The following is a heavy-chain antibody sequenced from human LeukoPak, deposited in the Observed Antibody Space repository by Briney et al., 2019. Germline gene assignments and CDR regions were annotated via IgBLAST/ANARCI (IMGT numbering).Heavy chain of an antibody. CDR3: ARDGFSAYDRDFDH. J-gene: IGHJ4*02. Sequence: PSETLSLTCAVSGGSLSSSDWWSWVRQPPGKGLEWIGEISHSGSINYNPSLKSRVTISLDKSKNQFSLRLTSVTAADTAVYYCARDGFSAYDRDFDHWGQGTLVTVSS. CDR1: GGSLSSSDW. V-gene: IGHV4-4*02. CDR2: ISHSGSI. D-gene: IGHD5-12*01.